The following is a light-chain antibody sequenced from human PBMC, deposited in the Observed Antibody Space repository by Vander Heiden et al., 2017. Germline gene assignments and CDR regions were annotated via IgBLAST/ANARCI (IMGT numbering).Light chain of an antibody. CDR2: QDS. V-gene: IGLV3-1*01. CDR1: KLGDTY. Sequence: SYQLTQPPYVPVSPGQIASILCSGDKLGDTYACWYQQKPGQSPVLVIYQDSKRPSGIPERFSGSNSGNTATLTISGTQAMDEADYYCQAWDSSTVIFGGGTKLTVL. J-gene: IGLJ2*01. CDR3: QAWDSSTVI.